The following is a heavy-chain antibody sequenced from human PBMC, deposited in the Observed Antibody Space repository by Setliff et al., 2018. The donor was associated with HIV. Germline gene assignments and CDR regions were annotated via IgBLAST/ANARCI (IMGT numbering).Heavy chain of an antibody. CDR2: ISYDGNTE. Sequence: PGGSLRLSCAAAGFTFSRSGMHWVRQAPGKGLEWAAVISYDGNTEHYADSMEGRVTVSRDNSNNTLYLQMNSLRAGDTAVYYCAKDGDYSNWDYDAFDIWGQGTMVTVSS. CDR3: AKDGDYSNWDYDAFDI. D-gene: IGHD1-7*01. J-gene: IGHJ3*02. CDR1: GFTFSRSG. V-gene: IGHV3-30*18.